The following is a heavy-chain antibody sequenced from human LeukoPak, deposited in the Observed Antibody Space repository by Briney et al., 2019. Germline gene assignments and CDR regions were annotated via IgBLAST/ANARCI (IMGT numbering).Heavy chain of an antibody. J-gene: IGHJ6*02. CDR2: INHSGST. Sequence: SETLSLTCAVYGGSFSGYYWSWIRQPPGKGLEWIGEINHSGSTNYNPSLKSRVTISVDTSKNQFSLKLSSVTAADTAVYYCARYGRVATAGYYYYYGMDVWGQGTTVTVSS. CDR1: GGSFSGYY. V-gene: IGHV4-34*01. D-gene: IGHD2-21*01. CDR3: ARYGRVATAGYYYYYGMDV.